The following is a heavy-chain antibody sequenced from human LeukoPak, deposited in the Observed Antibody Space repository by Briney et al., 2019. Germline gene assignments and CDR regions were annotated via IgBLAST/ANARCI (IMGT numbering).Heavy chain of an antibody. CDR1: GFTFSTYT. CDR2: ISYDGSNK. D-gene: IGHD3-10*01. Sequence: GGSLRLSCAASGFTFSTYTMHWVRQAPGKGLEWVAVISYDGSNKYYADSVKGRFTISRDNSKNTLYLQMNSLRAEDTAVYYCARDRNTYYYGSGSYHYYYGMDVWGQGTTVTVSS. V-gene: IGHV3-30*04. J-gene: IGHJ6*02. CDR3: ARDRNTYYYGSGSYHYYYGMDV.